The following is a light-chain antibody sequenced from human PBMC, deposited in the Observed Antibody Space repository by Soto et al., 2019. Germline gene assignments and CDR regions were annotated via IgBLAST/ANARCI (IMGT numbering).Light chain of an antibody. CDR2: RAS. Sequence: DIQMTQSPSALSASVGDRVTITCRASQSISNWLAWYQQKPGKAPKLLISRASNLESGVPSRFSGSGSGTEFTLTITSLQPDDFATFYCQHYNSYPLTFGGGTRVDIK. CDR1: QSISNW. J-gene: IGKJ4*01. V-gene: IGKV1-5*03. CDR3: QHYNSYPLT.